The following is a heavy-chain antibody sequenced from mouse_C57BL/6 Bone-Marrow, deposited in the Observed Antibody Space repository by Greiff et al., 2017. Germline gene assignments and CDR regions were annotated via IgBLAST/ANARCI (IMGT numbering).Heavy chain of an antibody. Sequence: VQLKQSGPELVKPGASVKISCKASGYTFTDYYMNWVKQSHGKSLEWIGDINPNNGGTSYNQKFKGKATLTVDKSSSTAYMELRSLTSEDSAVYYCARGHYYAMDYWGQGTSVTASS. CDR2: INPNNGGT. CDR3: ARGHYYAMDY. V-gene: IGHV1-26*01. J-gene: IGHJ4*01. CDR1: GYTFTDYY.